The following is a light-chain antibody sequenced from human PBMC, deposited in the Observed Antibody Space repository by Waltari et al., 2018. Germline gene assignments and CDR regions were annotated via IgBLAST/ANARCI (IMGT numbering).Light chain of an antibody. Sequence: DIQMTQSPASVSASVGDSVTITCRASQDISNQLTCYQKKPGIAPKFLIYDASNLESGVPSRFSGSGSGTDFNLTVRSLQPEDFATYYCQETNTVPITFGQGTRLEIK. CDR2: DAS. CDR3: QETNTVPIT. CDR1: QDISNQ. J-gene: IGKJ5*01. V-gene: IGKV1D-12*01.